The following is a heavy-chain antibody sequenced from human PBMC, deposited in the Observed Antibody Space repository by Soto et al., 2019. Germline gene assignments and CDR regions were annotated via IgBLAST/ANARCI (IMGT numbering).Heavy chain of an antibody. Sequence: HPGGSLRLSCAASGFTFSSYSMNWVRQAPGKGLEWVSYISSSGDTIYYADSVKGRFTISRDNAKNSLYLQVSSLRAEDTAVYYCARDGYYDFWSGSFDSWGQGTLVTVSS. D-gene: IGHD3-3*01. V-gene: IGHV3-48*01. CDR3: ARDGYYDFWSGSFDS. CDR1: GFTFSSYS. J-gene: IGHJ4*02. CDR2: ISSSGDTI.